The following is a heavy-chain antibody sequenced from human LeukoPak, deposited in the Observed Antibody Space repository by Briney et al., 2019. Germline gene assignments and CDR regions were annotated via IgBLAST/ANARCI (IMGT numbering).Heavy chain of an antibody. D-gene: IGHD3-22*01. Sequence: GESLKISCKCSGYRYHHYWIGWARQMPGKGLEWMGIIYPGVSDTRYSPSLQAHVPITADNSITTAYLQGRSLDAADRPIFFCARQQDGARYESSGLPRSAFDIWGQGTMVTVSS. CDR1: GYRYHHYW. CDR2: IYPGVSDT. J-gene: IGHJ3*02. V-gene: IGHV5-51*01. CDR3: ARQQDGARYESSGLPRSAFDI.